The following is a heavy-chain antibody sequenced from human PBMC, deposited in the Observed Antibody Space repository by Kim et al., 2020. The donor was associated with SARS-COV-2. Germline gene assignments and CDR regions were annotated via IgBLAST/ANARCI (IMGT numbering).Heavy chain of an antibody. J-gene: IGHJ4*02. Sequence: SVKVSCKASGGTFSSYAISWVRQAPGQGLEWMGRIIPIFGIANYAQKFQGRVTITADKSKSTAYMELSSLRSEDTAVYYCAGAGITIFGVASYYFDYWGQGTLVTVSS. CDR3: AGAGITIFGVASYYFDY. V-gene: IGHV1-69*04. D-gene: IGHD3-3*01. CDR1: GGTFSSYA. CDR2: IIPIFGIA.